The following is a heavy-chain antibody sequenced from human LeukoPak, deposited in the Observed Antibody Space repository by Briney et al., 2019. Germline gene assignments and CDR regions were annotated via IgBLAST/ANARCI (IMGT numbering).Heavy chain of an antibody. D-gene: IGHD2-8*02. J-gene: IGHJ4*02. V-gene: IGHV1-18*01. CDR2: ISAYNGNT. CDR1: VYTFTSYD. Sequence: ASVKLSCKPSVYTFTSYDISWVRQAPGQGLEWRGWISAYNGNTNYAQNLQGRVTMTTDTSTSTAYMDMSSLRSYDTPVSYCATDRAYAFYSTGGGSHIPFDFWGQGNLVTVSS. CDR3: ATDRAYAFYSTGGGSHIPFDF.